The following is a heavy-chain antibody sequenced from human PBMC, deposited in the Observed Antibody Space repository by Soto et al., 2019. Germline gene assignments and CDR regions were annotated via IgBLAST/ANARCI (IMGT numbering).Heavy chain of an antibody. D-gene: IGHD2-15*01. CDR1: GFTFSSYE. CDR2: ISSSGSTI. V-gene: IGHV3-48*03. CDR3: ARDKSSGGTDY. J-gene: IGHJ4*02. Sequence: EVQLVESGGGLVQPGGSLRLSCAASGFTFSSYEMNWVRQAPGKGLEWVSYISSSGSTIYYADSVKGRFTISRDNAKNSLYLQMNSLRAEDTAVYYCARDKSSGGTDYWGQGTLVTVSS.